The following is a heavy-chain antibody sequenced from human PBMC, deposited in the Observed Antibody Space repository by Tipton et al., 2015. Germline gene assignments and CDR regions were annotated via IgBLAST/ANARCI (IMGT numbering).Heavy chain of an antibody. D-gene: IGHD2-21*01. V-gene: IGHV3-23*01. Sequence: SLRLSCAASGFIFNTYGMNWVRQAPGKGLEWVSSVTGRGDRTYYAESVKGRFTISRDNGRKTVYLQMNTLRAEDTALYYCAKSLVSGDHQANPYYGMDVWGQGTTVTVSS. CDR3: AKSLVSGDHQANPYYGMDV. J-gene: IGHJ6*02. CDR1: GFIFNTYG. CDR2: VTGRGDRT.